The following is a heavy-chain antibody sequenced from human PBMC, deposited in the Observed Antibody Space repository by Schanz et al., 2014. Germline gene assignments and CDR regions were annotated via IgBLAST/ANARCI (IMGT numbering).Heavy chain of an antibody. CDR3: ARDRGYCSGGSCLTFDY. CDR2: IYIGGNT. CDR1: GFTVSSNH. D-gene: IGHD2-15*01. V-gene: IGHV3-66*01. J-gene: IGHJ4*02. Sequence: EGQLAESGGGLVQPGGSLRLSCAVSGFTVSSNHMSWVRQAPGKGLEWVSVIYIGGNTYYADSVKGRFTISRDNSKNTLYLQMNTLRAEDTAVYYCARDRGYCSGGSCLTFDYWGQGTLVTVSS.